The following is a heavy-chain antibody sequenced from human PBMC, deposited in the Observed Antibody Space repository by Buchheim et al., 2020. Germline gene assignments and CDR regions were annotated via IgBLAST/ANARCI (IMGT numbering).Heavy chain of an antibody. CDR2: IKQDGSEK. Sequence: EVQLVESGGGLVQPGGSLRLSCAASGFTFSSYWMSWVRQAPGKGLEWVANIKQDGSEKYYVDSVKGRFTISRDNAKNSLYLQMNSLRAEDTAVYYCARRRGLQYSSGWWVPGRYYFDYWGQGTL. D-gene: IGHD6-19*01. CDR1: GFTFSSYW. J-gene: IGHJ4*02. CDR3: ARRRGLQYSSGWWVPGRYYFDY. V-gene: IGHV3-7*01.